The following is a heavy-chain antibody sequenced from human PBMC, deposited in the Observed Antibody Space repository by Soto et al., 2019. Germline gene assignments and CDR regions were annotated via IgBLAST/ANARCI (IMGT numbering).Heavy chain of an antibody. Sequence: SETLSLTCTVSGGSISSGDYYWSWIRQPPGKGLEWIGYIYYSGSTYYNPSLKSRVTISVDTSKNQFSLKLSSVTAADTAVYYCARAYYYDSSGYYNVVDWFDPWGQGTLVTVSS. CDR1: GGSISSGDYY. D-gene: IGHD3-22*01. CDR2: IYYSGST. V-gene: IGHV4-30-4*01. J-gene: IGHJ5*02. CDR3: ARAYYYDSSGYYNVVDWFDP.